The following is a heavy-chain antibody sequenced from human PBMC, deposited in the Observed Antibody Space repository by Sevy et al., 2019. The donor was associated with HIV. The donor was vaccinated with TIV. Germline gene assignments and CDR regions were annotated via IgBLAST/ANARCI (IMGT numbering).Heavy chain of an antibody. CDR1: GFTFRSYG. CDR3: AKDVSDGYNYFLDF. CDR2: ISNDGGNQ. D-gene: IGHD5-12*01. V-gene: IGHV3-30*18. J-gene: IGHJ4*02. Sequence: GGSLRLSCAASGFTFRSYGMHWVRQAPGKGLEWVAVISNDGGNQYYADSVKGRFTISRDNSKNTVYLQMNSLRPEDTAVYYCAKDVSDGYNYFLDFWGQGALVTVSS.